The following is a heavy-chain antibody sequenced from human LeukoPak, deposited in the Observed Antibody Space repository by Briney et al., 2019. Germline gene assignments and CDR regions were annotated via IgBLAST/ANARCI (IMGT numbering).Heavy chain of an antibody. D-gene: IGHD6-13*01. CDR1: GGSISSGGYY. CDR3: ARHLKTGIATAGTAYYGMDV. Sequence: SQTLSLTCTVSGGSISSGGYYWSWIRQHPGKGLEWIGYIYYSGSTYYNPSLQSRVTISVDTSKNQFSLKLSSVTAADTAVYYCARHLKTGIATAGTAYYGMDVWGQGTTVTVSS. CDR2: IYYSGST. J-gene: IGHJ6*02. V-gene: IGHV4-31*03.